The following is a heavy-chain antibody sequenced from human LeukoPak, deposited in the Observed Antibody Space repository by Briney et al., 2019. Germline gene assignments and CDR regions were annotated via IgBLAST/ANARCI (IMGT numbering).Heavy chain of an antibody. CDR1: GASFCRLY. J-gene: IGHJ4*02. D-gene: IGHD2/OR15-2a*01. V-gene: IGHV4-59*11. CDR2: VYHDETT. CDR3: ARGSTRADDY. Sequence: SETVSLPCTLSGASFCRLYWSWIRHPPGKGLEWIGYVYHDETTNYNPSLKSRVATSIDTSRNQLSLKLSSMTAADTAVYYCARGSTRADDYWGQGILSPSPQ.